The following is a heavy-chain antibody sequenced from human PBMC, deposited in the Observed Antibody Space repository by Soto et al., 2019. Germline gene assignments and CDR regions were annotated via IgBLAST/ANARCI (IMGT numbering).Heavy chain of an antibody. Sequence: GASVKVSCKASGGIFSTFAFNWVRQAPGQGLEWMGGIIPISGTPSYAQKFQGRVTATADESTSTVYLELSSLTSEDTAVYYCARKSCAGSGCARPLGPLNILGHGKTVTVS. CDR2: IIPISGTP. D-gene: IGHD6-19*01. CDR1: GGIFSTFA. J-gene: IGHJ6*02. V-gene: IGHV1-69*13. CDR3: ARKSCAGSGCARPLGPLNI.